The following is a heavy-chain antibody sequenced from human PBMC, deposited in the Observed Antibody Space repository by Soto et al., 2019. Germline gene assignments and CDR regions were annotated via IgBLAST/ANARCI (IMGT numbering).Heavy chain of an antibody. D-gene: IGHD5-12*01. Sequence: QITLKESSPTLVKPTQTLTLTCTFSGFSLSSTMMAVGWIRQPPGKALEWLALIYWDDDKRYSPFLKSRLTITKDTSKNQVVLTMSNMDPVDTARYYCAHIVVACLGYYFDYWGQGTLVTVSS. V-gene: IGHV2-5*02. J-gene: IGHJ4*02. CDR1: GFSLSSTMMA. CDR2: IYWDDDK. CDR3: AHIVVACLGYYFDY.